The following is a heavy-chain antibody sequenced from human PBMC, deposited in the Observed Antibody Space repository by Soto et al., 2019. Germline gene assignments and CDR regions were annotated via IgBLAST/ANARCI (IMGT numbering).Heavy chain of an antibody. J-gene: IGHJ4*02. D-gene: IGHD3-3*01. Sequence: QVQLVQSGAEVQKPGSSVKVSCTTSGGPFSSFAINWVRQAPGQGLEWMGGIIPLDGTTTYAEKIQGRVTITADTSTSTAYMDLSSLTLEDTAVYYCARSFTKSRRGGVAFDYWGQGTLLTVSS. V-gene: IGHV1-69*06. CDR3: ARSFTKSRRGGVAFDY. CDR2: IIPLDGTT. CDR1: GGPFSSFA.